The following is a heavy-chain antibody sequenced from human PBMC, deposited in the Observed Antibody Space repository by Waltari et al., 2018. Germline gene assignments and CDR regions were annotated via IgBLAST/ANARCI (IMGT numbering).Heavy chain of an antibody. Sequence: QVQLQESGPGLVKPSETLSLTCTDPGGSITSNYWSWIRQPPGKGLEWIGYISYSGSTNYDPSLKSRVTMSVDTSKNQFSLKLSSVTAADTAVYYCARHKAGTTADHWGQGTLVTVSS. V-gene: IGHV4-59*08. CDR3: ARHKAGTTADH. J-gene: IGHJ4*02. D-gene: IGHD1-7*01. CDR2: ISYSGST. CDR1: GGSITSNY.